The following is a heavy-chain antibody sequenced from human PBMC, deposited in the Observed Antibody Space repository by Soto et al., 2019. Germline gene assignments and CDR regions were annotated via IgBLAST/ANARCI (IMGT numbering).Heavy chain of an antibody. Sequence: QVQLQQWGAGLLKPSETLSLTCAVYGGSFSGYYWSWIRQPPGKGLEWIGEINHSGSTNYNPSLKSRVTISVDTSNNQFSLKLSSVTAADTAVYYCARGDCSGGSCYRTSWFDPWGQGTLVTVSS. CDR1: GGSFSGYY. J-gene: IGHJ5*02. CDR2: INHSGST. V-gene: IGHV4-34*01. CDR3: ARGDCSGGSCYRTSWFDP. D-gene: IGHD2-15*01.